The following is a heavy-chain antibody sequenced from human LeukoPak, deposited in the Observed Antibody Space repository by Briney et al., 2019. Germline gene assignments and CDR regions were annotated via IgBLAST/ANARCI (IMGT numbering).Heavy chain of an antibody. CDR3: ARGPNQQWLVFFYFDY. V-gene: IGHV1-46*01. CDR2: INPSGGST. J-gene: IGHJ4*02. Sequence: ASVKVSCKASGYTFTSYYMHWVRQAPGQGLEWMGIINPSGGSTSYAQKFQGRVTMTRDTSTGTVYMELSSLRSEDTAVYYCARGPNQQWLVFFYFDYWGQGTLVTVSS. CDR1: GYTFTSYY. D-gene: IGHD6-19*01.